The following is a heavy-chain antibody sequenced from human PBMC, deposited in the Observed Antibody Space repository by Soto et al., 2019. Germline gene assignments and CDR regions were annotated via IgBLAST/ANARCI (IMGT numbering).Heavy chain of an antibody. Sequence: EVQLVESGGGLVQPRGSLRLSCAVSGLTVSTSYMSWVRQAPGRGLEWVSVIYTGGNTYYAASVKGRFIISRDNSKNTLYLQMSSLGADDTAVYYCARVRWLRPWALDYWGQGTLVTVSS. CDR1: GLTVSTSY. D-gene: IGHD5-12*01. V-gene: IGHV3-66*01. CDR2: IYTGGNT. J-gene: IGHJ4*02. CDR3: ARVRWLRPWALDY.